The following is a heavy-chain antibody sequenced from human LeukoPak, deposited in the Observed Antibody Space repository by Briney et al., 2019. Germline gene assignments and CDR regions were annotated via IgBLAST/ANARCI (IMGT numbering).Heavy chain of an antibody. V-gene: IGHV1-69*13. Sequence: ASVKVSCKASGGTFSSYAISWVRQAPGQGLEWMGGIIPIFGTANYAQKFQGRVTITADESTSTAYMELSSLRSEDTAVYYCARDGTSGYDLNAFDIWGQGTMVTVSS. J-gene: IGHJ3*02. CDR3: ARDGTSGYDLNAFDI. D-gene: IGHD5-12*01. CDR2: IIPIFGTA. CDR1: GGTFSSYA.